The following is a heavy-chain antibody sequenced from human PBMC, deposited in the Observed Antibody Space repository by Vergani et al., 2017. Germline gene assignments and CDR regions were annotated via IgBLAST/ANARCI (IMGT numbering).Heavy chain of an antibody. Sequence: QVQLVQSGAEVKKPGSSVKVSCKASGGTFSSYAISWVRQAPGQGLEWMGGIIPIFGTANYAQKFQGRVTITADESTSTAYMELSSLRSEDTAVYYCAKDRGLEWLLLDYYGMDVWGQGTTVTVSS. J-gene: IGHJ6*02. V-gene: IGHV1-69*01. CDR1: GGTFSSYA. CDR3: AKDRGLEWLLLDYYGMDV. CDR2: IIPIFGTA. D-gene: IGHD3-3*01.